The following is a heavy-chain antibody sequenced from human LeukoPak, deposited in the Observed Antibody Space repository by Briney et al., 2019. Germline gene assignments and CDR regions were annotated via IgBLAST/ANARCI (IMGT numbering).Heavy chain of an antibody. V-gene: IGHV3-53*01. Sequence: GALTLSCLASVWNVRSTHMNWLRQAPWKGLDGVALINSGGTSYYPHSLKDRYTIARDNSKNTQYLLMTNLIADDPGVYSCAREWREAKKDAFDFWGQGTMVTVSS. D-gene: IGHD1-26*01. CDR2: INSGGTS. CDR1: VWNVRSTH. J-gene: IGHJ3*01. CDR3: AREWREAKKDAFDF.